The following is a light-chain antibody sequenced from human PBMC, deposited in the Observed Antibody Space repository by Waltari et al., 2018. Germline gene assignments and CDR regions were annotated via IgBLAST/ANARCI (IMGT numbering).Light chain of an antibody. CDR3: SSYTSSSTLV. CDR1: SRHVGGYHY. CDR2: DVS. J-gene: IGLJ1*01. Sequence: QSALTQPASVSGPPGQSIPIPCTGPSRHVGGYHYVSWYQQHPGKAPKPMIYDVSNRPSGVSNRFSGSKSGNTASLTISGLQAEDEADYYCSSYTSSSTLVFGTGTKVTVL. V-gene: IGLV2-14*03.